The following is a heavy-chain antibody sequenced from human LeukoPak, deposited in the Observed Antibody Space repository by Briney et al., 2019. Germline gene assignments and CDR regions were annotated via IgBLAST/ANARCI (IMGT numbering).Heavy chain of an antibody. CDR3: ARDSRYGYCFDF. D-gene: IGHD5-18*01. J-gene: IGHJ3*01. Sequence: GGSLRLSCAAYGFTFSSYSMNWVRQAPGKGLEWIPYITIGINHIYYADSMKDRFTISRDNAKNSLYLQVNSLRAEDTAIYFCARDSRYGYCFDFWGQGTMVTVSS. CDR1: GFTFSSYS. V-gene: IGHV3-48*01. CDR2: ITIGINHI.